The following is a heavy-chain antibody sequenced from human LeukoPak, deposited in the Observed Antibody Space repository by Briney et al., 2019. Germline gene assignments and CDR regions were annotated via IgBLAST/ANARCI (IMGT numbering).Heavy chain of an antibody. J-gene: IGHJ3*02. CDR1: GYTFTSYG. CDR2: ISAYNGNT. Sequence: ASVKVSCKASGYTFTSYGISWVRQAPGQGPEWMGWISAYNGNTKYAQKLQGRVTMTTDTSTSTAYMELRSLRSDDTAVYYCARATVTTTFDAFDIWGQGTMVTVSS. CDR3: ARATVTTTFDAFDI. V-gene: IGHV1-18*01. D-gene: IGHD4-17*01.